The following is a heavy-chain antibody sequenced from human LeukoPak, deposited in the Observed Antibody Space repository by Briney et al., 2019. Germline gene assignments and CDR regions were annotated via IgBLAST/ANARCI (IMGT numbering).Heavy chain of an antibody. Sequence: GASVKVSCQASGYTFTDYYIHWVRQAPGQGLEWMGWIDSNSGGKNFAQKFQGRVTMTRDTSISTAYVELTSLISDDTAVYYCARVPIGGGLFEYWGQGTLVTVTS. D-gene: IGHD3-3*01. CDR3: ARVPIGGGLFEY. J-gene: IGHJ4*02. V-gene: IGHV1-2*02. CDR2: IDSNSGGK. CDR1: GYTFTDYY.